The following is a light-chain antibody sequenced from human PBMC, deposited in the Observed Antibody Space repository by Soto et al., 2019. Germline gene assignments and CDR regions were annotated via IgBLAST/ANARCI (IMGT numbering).Light chain of an antibody. CDR3: HHYTRSPIFT. V-gene: IGKV3-20*01. J-gene: IGKJ3*01. CDR1: QSVANNH. CDR2: DAS. Sequence: EVVLTQSPGTLSLSAGERATLSCRASQSVANNHLAWYQQQPGQAPRLLFYDASTRAAGIPDRFSGSGSATDFTLLISRLEPEDFGVFFCHHYTRSPIFTFGPGTTVD.